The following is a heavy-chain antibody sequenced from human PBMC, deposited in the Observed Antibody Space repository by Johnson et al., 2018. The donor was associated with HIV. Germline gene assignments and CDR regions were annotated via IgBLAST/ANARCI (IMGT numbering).Heavy chain of an antibody. CDR1: GFTFSDYY. J-gene: IGHJ3*02. CDR3: ARVAALYDAFDI. D-gene: IGHD2-15*01. CDR2: ISSSGSNI. V-gene: IGHV3-11*04. Sequence: QVQLVESGGSVIRPGGSLRLSCAASGFTFSDYYMSWIRQAPGEGLEWVSYISSSGSNIYYADSVTGRITISRDNAKNSLYLQMNSLRAEDTAVYYGARVAALYDAFDIWGQGTMVTVSS.